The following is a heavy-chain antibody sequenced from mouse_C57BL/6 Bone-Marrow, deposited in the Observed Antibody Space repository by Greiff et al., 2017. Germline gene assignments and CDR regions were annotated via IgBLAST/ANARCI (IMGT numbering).Heavy chain of an antibody. J-gene: IGHJ3*01. Sequence: EVQLVESGGDLVKPGGSLKLSCAASGFTFSSYGMSWVRQTPDKRLEWVATISSGGSYTYYPASVKGRFTISRDNAKNTLYLQMSILKSEDTAMYYCARHEAYWGQGTLVTVSA. CDR1: GFTFSSYG. CDR3: ARHEAY. V-gene: IGHV5-6*01. CDR2: ISSGGSYT.